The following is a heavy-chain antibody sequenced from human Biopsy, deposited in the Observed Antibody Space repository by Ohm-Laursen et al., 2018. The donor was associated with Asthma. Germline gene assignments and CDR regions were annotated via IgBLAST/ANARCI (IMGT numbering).Heavy chain of an antibody. CDR3: ARGQKSAGDRWFDP. V-gene: IGHV1-2*06. Sequence: APVKASCKASGYPFIGYHIHWMRQAPGQGLEWMGRINPNSGATNYAQKFQGRATMTRDTSISTAYMEVSRLRSDDTAVYYCARGQKSAGDRWFDPWGQGTLVTVSS. J-gene: IGHJ5*02. D-gene: IGHD6-13*01. CDR2: INPNSGAT. CDR1: GYPFIGYH.